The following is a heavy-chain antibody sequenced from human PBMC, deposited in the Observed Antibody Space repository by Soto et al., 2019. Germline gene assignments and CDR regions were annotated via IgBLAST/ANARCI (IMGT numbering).Heavy chain of an antibody. CDR3: ARHGAAIWLGY. Sequence: PGESLKIACNTSGYTFSGHWISWVGQVPGRGLQWMGNIDPSDSYINYNPAFRGHVTFSVDKSSSTAYLHWSSLGPSDTAIYYCARHGAAIWLGYWGQGTLVTVSS. V-gene: IGHV5-10-1*01. J-gene: IGHJ4*02. CDR2: IDPSDSYI. CDR1: GYTFSGHW. D-gene: IGHD6-19*01.